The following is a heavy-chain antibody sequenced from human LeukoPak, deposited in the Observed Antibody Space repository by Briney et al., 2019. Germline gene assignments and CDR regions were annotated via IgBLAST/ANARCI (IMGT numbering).Heavy chain of an antibody. CDR2: IYPRDSDT. Sequence: GESLKISCKGSGYSFTSYWIAWVRQMPGKGLEWMGIIYPRDSDTRYSPSFQDQVTISADKSIGTAYLQWSSLKASDTAMYYCARRMVATWYYFDYWGQGTLVTVSS. D-gene: IGHD5-12*01. CDR3: ARRMVATWYYFDY. V-gene: IGHV5-51*01. J-gene: IGHJ4*02. CDR1: GYSFTSYW.